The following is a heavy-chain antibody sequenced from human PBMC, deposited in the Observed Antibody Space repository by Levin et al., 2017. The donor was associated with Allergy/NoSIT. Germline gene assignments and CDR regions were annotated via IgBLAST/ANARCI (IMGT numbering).Heavy chain of an antibody. J-gene: IGHJ6*02. CDR1: GGSFSGYY. V-gene: IGHV4-34*01. CDR2: INHSGST. Sequence: SQTLSLTCAVYGGSFSGYYWSWIRQPPGKGLEWIGEINHSGSTNYNPSLKSRVTISVDTSKNQFSLKLSSVTAADTAVYYCASDGPDSGSYYYYGMDVWGQGTTVTVSS. D-gene: IGHD1-26*01. CDR3: ASDGPDSGSYYYYGMDV.